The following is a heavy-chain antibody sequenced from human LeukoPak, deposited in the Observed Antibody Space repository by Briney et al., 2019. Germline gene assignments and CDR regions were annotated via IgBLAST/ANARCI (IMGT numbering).Heavy chain of an antibody. Sequence: SETLSLTCTVSGYSISSGYYWGWIRQPPGKGLEWIGSIDHSGSTNYNPSLKSRVTISVDTSKNQFSLKLSSVTAADTAVYYCARELFVYCSGGSCYSRVVWYFDYWGQGTLVTVSS. CDR2: IDHSGST. CDR3: ARELFVYCSGGSCYSRVVWYFDY. J-gene: IGHJ4*02. V-gene: IGHV4-38-2*02. D-gene: IGHD2-15*01. CDR1: GYSISSGYY.